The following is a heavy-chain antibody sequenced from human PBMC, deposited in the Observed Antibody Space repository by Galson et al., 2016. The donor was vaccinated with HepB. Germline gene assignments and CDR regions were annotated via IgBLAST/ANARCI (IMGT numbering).Heavy chain of an antibody. CDR1: GFTFRSHW. CDR2: INSDGSTT. J-gene: IGHJ5*02. Sequence: SLRLSCAASGFTFRSHWMPWVRQAPGKGLVWVSRINSDGSTTSSADSVKGRFTNSRDNAKNTLYLQMNSLRAEYTAVYYCARVATAVAGPGRKYTLFAPWGQGTRVSV. D-gene: IGHD6-19*01. V-gene: IGHV3-74*01. CDR3: ARVATAVAGPGRKYTLFAP.